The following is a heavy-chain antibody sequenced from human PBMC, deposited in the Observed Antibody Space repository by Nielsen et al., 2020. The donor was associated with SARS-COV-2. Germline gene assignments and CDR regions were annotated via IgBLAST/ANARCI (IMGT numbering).Heavy chain of an antibody. J-gene: IGHJ4*02. V-gene: IGHV3-23*01. CDR2: LTSSGGTT. CDR1: GFTFNNYA. D-gene: IGHD2-8*01. CDR3: AKKRSGFCISGICYEKPATFDY. Sequence: GESLKISCAASGFTFNNYAMTWVRQAPGKGLEWVSGLTSSGGTTFYADSVKGRFTISRDNSKNTLYLQMNSLRAEDTAVYYCAKKRSGFCISGICYEKPATFDYWGQGTLVTVSS.